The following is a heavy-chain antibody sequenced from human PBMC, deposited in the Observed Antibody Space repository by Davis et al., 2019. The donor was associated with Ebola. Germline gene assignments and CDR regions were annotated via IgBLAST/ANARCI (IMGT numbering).Heavy chain of an antibody. CDR3: AKGLEWLLYDYYYGMDV. CDR1: GFTFSSYE. J-gene: IGHJ6*02. Sequence: GGSLRLSCAASGFTFSSYEMNWVRQAPGKGLEWVSYISSSGSTIYYADSVKGRFTISRDNAKNTLYLQMNSLRAEDTAVYYCAKGLEWLLYDYYYGMDVWGQGTTVTVSS. CDR2: ISSSGSTI. D-gene: IGHD3-3*01. V-gene: IGHV3-48*03.